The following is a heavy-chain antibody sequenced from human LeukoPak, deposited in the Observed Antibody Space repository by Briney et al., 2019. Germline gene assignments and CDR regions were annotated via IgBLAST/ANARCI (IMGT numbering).Heavy chain of an antibody. CDR2: ISSNGGST. CDR3: TRDSGYNAFDI. V-gene: IGHV3-64*01. Sequence: GGSLRLSCAASGFTFSSYAMHWVRQAPGKGLEYVSAISSNGGSTYYANSVKGRFTISRDNAKNSLYLQMNSLRGEDTAVYYCTRDSGYNAFDIWGQGTMVTVSS. D-gene: IGHD5-12*01. J-gene: IGHJ3*02. CDR1: GFTFSSYA.